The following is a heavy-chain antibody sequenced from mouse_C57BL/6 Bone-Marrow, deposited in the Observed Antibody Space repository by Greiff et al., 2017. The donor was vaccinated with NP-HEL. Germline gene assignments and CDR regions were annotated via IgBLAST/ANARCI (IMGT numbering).Heavy chain of an antibody. V-gene: IGHV1-81*01. D-gene: IGHD2-5*01. Sequence: VQLQQSGAELARPGASVQLSCKASGYTFTSYGISWVKQRTGQGLEWIGEIYPRSGNTYYNEKFKGKATLTADKSSSTAYMELRSLTAEDSAVYFCAGYSNYTPWFAYWGQGTLVTVSA. CDR3: AGYSNYTPWFAY. CDR2: IYPRSGNT. J-gene: IGHJ3*01. CDR1: GYTFTSYG.